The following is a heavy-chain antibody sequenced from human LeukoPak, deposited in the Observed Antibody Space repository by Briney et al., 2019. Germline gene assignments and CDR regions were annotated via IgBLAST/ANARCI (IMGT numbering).Heavy chain of an antibody. V-gene: IGHV3-23*01. CDR1: VFTFVTYA. D-gene: IGHD3-10*01. Sequence: GGSLRLSCAASVFTFVTYAISWVRQAPGKVLEWVSAITDTGGDTYSADSVKGRFIISRDNSKNTLYLQMNSLISDDTAVYYCVKGSSGSRPYYFDYWGQGTLVTVSS. CDR2: ITDTGGDT. CDR3: VKGSSGSRPYYFDY. J-gene: IGHJ4*02.